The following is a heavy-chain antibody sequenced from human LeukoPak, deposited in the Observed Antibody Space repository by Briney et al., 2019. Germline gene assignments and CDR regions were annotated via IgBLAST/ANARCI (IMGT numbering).Heavy chain of an antibody. CDR2: IYYSGST. CDR1: GGSISSYY. V-gene: IGHV4-59*01. Sequence: PSETLSLICTVSGGSISSYYWSWIRQPPGKGLECIGYIYYSGSTNYNPSLKSRVTISVDTSKNQFSLKLSSVTAADTAVYYCARRTYFYDSSGYYFDYWGQGTLVTVSS. D-gene: IGHD3-22*01. CDR3: ARRTYFYDSSGYYFDY. J-gene: IGHJ4*02.